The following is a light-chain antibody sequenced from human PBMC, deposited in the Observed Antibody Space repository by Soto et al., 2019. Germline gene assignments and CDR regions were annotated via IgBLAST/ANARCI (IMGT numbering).Light chain of an antibody. J-gene: IGKJ4*01. CDR2: GAS. CDR3: XXXXXXXPLT. CDR1: QSVSSN. Sequence: EIVMTQSPATLSVSPGERATLSCRASQSVSSNLAWYQQKPGQAPRLLIYGASTRATGIPARFSGSGSGTEFTLTISSLQXXXXXXXXXXXXXXXXPLTXGGGTKVEIK. V-gene: IGKV3-15*01.